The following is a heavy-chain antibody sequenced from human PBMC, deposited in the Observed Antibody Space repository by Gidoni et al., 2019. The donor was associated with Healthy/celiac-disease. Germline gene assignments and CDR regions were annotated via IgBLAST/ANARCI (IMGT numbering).Heavy chain of an antibody. CDR3: ANWDSSSGFDP. J-gene: IGHJ5*02. Sequence: ASGFTFSSYAMSWVRQAPGKGLEWVSAISGSGGSTYYADSVKGRFTISRDNSKNTLYLQMNSLRAEDTAVYYCANWDSSSGFDPWGQGTLVTVSS. CDR1: GFTFSSYA. V-gene: IGHV3-23*01. CDR2: ISGSGGST. D-gene: IGHD6-6*01.